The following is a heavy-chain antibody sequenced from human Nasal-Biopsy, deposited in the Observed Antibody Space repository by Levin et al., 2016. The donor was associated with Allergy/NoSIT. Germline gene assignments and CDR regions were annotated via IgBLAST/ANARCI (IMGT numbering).Heavy chain of an antibody. CDR3: TRDGSMGRGYTLMDYLDF. Sequence: GESLKISCAASGFTFRDYAMHWVRQAPGKGLQWVSFISYDGSDKYYADSVKGRFTISRDSSKNMLFLQMNTLRAEDSAVYYCTRDGSMGRGYTLMDYLDFWGQGILVTVSA. CDR2: ISYDGSDK. D-gene: IGHD5-18*01. V-gene: IGHV3-30*04. CDR1: GFTFRDYA. J-gene: IGHJ4*02.